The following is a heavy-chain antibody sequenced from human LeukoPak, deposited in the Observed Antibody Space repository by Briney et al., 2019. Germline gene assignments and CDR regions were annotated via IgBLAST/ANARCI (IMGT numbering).Heavy chain of an antibody. CDR2: IIPILGIA. CDR3: ARDRGPMTTVTNNWFDP. V-gene: IGHV1-69*04. CDR1: GGTFSSYA. Sequence: GASVKVSCKASGGTFSSYAISWVRQAPGQGLEWMGRIIPILGIANYTQKFQGRVTITADKSTSTAYMELSSLRSEDTAVYYCARDRGPMTTVTNNWFDPWGQGTLVTVSS. J-gene: IGHJ5*02. D-gene: IGHD4-11*01.